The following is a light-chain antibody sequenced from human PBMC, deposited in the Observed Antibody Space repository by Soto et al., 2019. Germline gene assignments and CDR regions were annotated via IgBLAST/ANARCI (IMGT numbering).Light chain of an antibody. Sequence: EIVLTHSPGTLSLSPGERATLSCRASQSVGSRYLAWYQQKPGQAPRLLIYDTSSRATGISDRFSGSGSGTDFTLIIRRLEPEDLAVYYCQHYGNSSYTFGQGTKVDIK. CDR1: QSVGSRY. J-gene: IGKJ2*01. CDR2: DTS. V-gene: IGKV3-20*01. CDR3: QHYGNSSYT.